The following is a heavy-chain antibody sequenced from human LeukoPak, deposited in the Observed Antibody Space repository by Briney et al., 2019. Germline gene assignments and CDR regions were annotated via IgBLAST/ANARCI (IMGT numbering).Heavy chain of an antibody. CDR1: GYSFTAQY. V-gene: IGHV1-2*02. J-gene: IGHJ4*02. Sequence: ASVKVSCKASGYSFTAQYMHWLRQAPGQGLEWMGWINPNNGDTKYAQSFLGRVIMTRDTSTTTAYMELSSLRSDDTAVYFCARCPRSVSTPPFDYWGQGTLVTVSS. D-gene: IGHD3-3*02. CDR2: INPNNGDT. CDR3: ARCPRSVSTPPFDY.